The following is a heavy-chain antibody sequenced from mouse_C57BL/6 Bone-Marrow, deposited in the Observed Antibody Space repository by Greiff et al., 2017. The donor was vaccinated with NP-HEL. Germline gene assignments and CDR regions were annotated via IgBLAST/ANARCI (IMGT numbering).Heavy chain of an antibody. CDR3: ARGYYDGSLDD. CDR1: GYTFTSYS. D-gene: IGHD1-1*01. J-gene: IGHJ2*01. V-gene: IGHV1-4*01. Sequence: QVQLQQSGAELVRPGASVKMSCKASGYTFTSYSMHWVKQRPGQGLEWIGYINPSSGYTKYNQKFKDKATLTADKSSSTAYMQLSSLTSEDSAVYYCARGYYDGSLDDWGKGTTLTVSS. CDR2: INPSSGYT.